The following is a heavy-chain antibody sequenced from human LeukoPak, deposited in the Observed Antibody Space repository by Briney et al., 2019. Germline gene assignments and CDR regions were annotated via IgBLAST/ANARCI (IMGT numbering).Heavy chain of an antibody. D-gene: IGHD6-19*01. J-gene: IGHJ3*02. V-gene: IGHV1-2*04. CDR3: AREAYSSGWYPGAFDI. CDR1: GYTFTGYY. Sequence: EASVKVSCKASGYTFTGYYMHWVRQAPGQGLEWMGWINPNSGGTNYAQKFQGWVTMTRDTSISSAYMELSRLRSDDTAVYYCAREAYSSGWYPGAFDIWGQGTMVTVSS. CDR2: INPNSGGT.